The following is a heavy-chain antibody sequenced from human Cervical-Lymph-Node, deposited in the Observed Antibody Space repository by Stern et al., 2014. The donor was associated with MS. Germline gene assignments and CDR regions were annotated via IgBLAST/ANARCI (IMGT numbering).Heavy chain of an antibody. J-gene: IGHJ1*01. CDR1: GDTFASYP. CDR3: ANPLPYAN. CDR2: VNPTDGRT. V-gene: IGHV1-46*03. Sequence: VQLVESGAEVKKPGASVKVSCKASGDTFASYPIHWLRQAPGQGPVWMGIVNPTDGRTTYAQTFQVRVTMTRDTSTRTVYMELSSLKPEDTAMYFCANPLPYANWGQGTRVTVSS. D-gene: IGHD4-17*01.